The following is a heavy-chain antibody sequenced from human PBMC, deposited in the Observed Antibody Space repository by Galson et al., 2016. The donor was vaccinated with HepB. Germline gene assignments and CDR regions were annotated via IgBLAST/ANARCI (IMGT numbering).Heavy chain of an antibody. CDR1: GVSITDYY. CDR2: IFHSGST. Sequence: ETLSLTCTVSGVSITDYYWNWIRQPPGKGLEWVGYIFHSGSTNHNPSLKSRVTMSLDTSKNQLSLKLGSVTAADTAVYYCARSNYFASDIWGQGTMVTVSS. D-gene: IGHD1-7*01. CDR3: ARSNYFASDI. J-gene: IGHJ3*02. V-gene: IGHV4-59*01.